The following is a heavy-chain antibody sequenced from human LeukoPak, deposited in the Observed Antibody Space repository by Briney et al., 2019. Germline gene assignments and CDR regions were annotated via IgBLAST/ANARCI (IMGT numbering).Heavy chain of an antibody. CDR2: INWNGGST. CDR1: GFTFDDYG. J-gene: IGHJ2*01. Sequence: TGGSLRLSCAASGFTFDDYGMSWVRQAPGKGLEWVSGINWNGGSTGYADSVKGRFTISRDNAKNSLYLQMNSLRAEDTALYYCARDIRWFGELTWYFDLWGRGTLVTVSS. V-gene: IGHV3-20*04. CDR3: ARDIRWFGELTWYFDL. D-gene: IGHD3-10*01.